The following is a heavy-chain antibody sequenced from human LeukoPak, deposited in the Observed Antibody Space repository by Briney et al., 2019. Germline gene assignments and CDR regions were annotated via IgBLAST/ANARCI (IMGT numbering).Heavy chain of an antibody. CDR2: ISYDGSNK. CDR1: GFTFSSYA. D-gene: IGHD5-12*01. Sequence: GGSLRLSCAASGFTFSSYAMHWVRQAPGKGLEWVAVISYDGSNKYYADSVKGRFTISRDNSKNTLYLQMNSLRAEDTAVYYCARAGGYDWSFSWFDPWGQGTLVTVSS. J-gene: IGHJ5*02. V-gene: IGHV3-30*04. CDR3: ARAGGYDWSFSWFDP.